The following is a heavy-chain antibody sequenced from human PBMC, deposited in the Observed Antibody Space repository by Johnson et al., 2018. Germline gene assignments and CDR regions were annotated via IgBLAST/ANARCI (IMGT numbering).Heavy chain of an antibody. V-gene: IGHV3-30*18. CDR1: GFIFTNYG. CDR3: AKVIRSYQYHGMDV. CDR2: ISYDGSNK. Sequence: QVQLGQAGGGVVQPGRSPRLSCAASGFIFTNYGMHWVRQVPGKGLEWVAVISYDGSNKYYGDFVKGRFTISRDKNTLYLQMNSLRAEDTAVYYCAKVIRSYQYHGMDVWGQGTTVTVSS. J-gene: IGHJ6*02. D-gene: IGHD2-21*01.